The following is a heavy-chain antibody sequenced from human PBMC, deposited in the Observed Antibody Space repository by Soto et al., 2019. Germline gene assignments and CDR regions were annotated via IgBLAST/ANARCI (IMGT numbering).Heavy chain of an antibody. CDR3: ARDGDSSSSPTSDYFDY. V-gene: IGHV1-46*03. CDR2: INPSGGST. Sequence: ASVKVSCKASGYTFTSYYMHWVRQAPGQGLEWMGVINPSGGSTSYAQKFQGRVTMTRDTSTSTVYMELSSLRSEDTAVYYCARDGDSSSSPTSDYFDYWGQGTLVTVSS. CDR1: GYTFTSYY. J-gene: IGHJ4*02. D-gene: IGHD6-6*01.